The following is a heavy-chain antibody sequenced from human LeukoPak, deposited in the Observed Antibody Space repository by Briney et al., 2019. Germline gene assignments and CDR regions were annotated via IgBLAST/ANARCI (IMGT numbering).Heavy chain of an antibody. V-gene: IGHV3-23*01. CDR1: GFTFSSYA. J-gene: IGHJ5*02. Sequence: GGSLRLSCAASGFTFSSYAMSWVRQAPGKGLEWVSAISGSGSSTYYADSVKGRFTISRDNSKNTLYLQMNSLRAEDTAVYYCAKSGCWYQLLPWFDPWGQGTLVTVSS. CDR3: AKSGCWYQLLPWFDP. CDR2: ISGSGSST. D-gene: IGHD2-2*01.